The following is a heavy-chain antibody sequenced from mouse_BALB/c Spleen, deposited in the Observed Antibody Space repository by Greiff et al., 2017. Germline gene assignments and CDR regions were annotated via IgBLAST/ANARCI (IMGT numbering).Heavy chain of an antibody. CDR3: ARFDGYFDV. D-gene: IGHD2-3*01. CDR1: GFSLTSYG. Sequence: VQLQQSGPGLVQPSQSLSITCTVSGFSLTSYGVHWVRQSPGQGLEWLGVIWSGGSTDYNAAFISRLSISKDNSKGQVFFKMNSLQANDTAIYYCARFDGYFDVWGAGTTVTGSS. V-gene: IGHV2-2*02. CDR2: IWSGGST. J-gene: IGHJ1*01.